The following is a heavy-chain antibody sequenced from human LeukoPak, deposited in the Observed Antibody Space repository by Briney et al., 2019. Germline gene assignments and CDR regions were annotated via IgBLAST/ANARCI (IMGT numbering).Heavy chain of an antibody. V-gene: IGHV3-23*01. CDR2: ISGSGGST. Sequence: GGSLRLSCAASGFTFSSYSMNWVRQAPGKGLEWVSAISGSGGSTYYADSVKGRFTISRDNSKNTLYLQMNSLRAEDTAVYYCASYGSGSYYNWFDPWGQGTLVTVSS. J-gene: IGHJ5*02. D-gene: IGHD3-10*01. CDR3: ASYGSGSYYNWFDP. CDR1: GFTFSSYS.